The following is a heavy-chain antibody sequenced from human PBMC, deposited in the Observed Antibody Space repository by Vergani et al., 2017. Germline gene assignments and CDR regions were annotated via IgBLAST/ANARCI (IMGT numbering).Heavy chain of an antibody. CDR1: GFTFSSYS. CDR2: ISSSSSYI. CDR3: ARVYCSSTSCYLDH. Sequence: EVQLVESGGGLVKPGGSLRLSCAASGFTFSSYSMNWVRQAPGKGLEWVSSISSSSSYIYYADSVKGRFTISRDNAKNSLYLQMNSLRAEDTAVYYCARVYCSSTSCYLDHWGQGTLVTVSS. V-gene: IGHV3-21*01. D-gene: IGHD2-2*01. J-gene: IGHJ4*02.